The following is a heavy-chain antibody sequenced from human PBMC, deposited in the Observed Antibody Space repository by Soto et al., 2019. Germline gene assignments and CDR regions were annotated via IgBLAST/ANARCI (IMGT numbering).Heavy chain of an antibody. CDR3: ARGTLSFDFYS. CDR2: ISGDGINT. Sequence: GVSLRLSCAASGFNFGFFGMHWVRQAPGKGLEWVAFISGDGINTQYADSVRGRFTLSRDYSRKTMYLQMDSLRDEDTALYYCARGTLSFDFYSWGLGNLVTVSA. J-gene: IGHJ4*02. CDR1: GFNFGFFG. D-gene: IGHD1-26*01. V-gene: IGHV3-30*03.